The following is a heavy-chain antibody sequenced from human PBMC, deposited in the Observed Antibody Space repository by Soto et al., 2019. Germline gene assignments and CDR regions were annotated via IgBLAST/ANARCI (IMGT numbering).Heavy chain of an antibody. V-gene: IGHV2-5*01. CDR1: GFSLTTSGVS. CDR3: AHRKHCTNGVCYPGHFDY. D-gene: IGHD2-8*01. J-gene: IGHJ4*02. Sequence: GSGPTLVNPTQTLTLTCTFSGFSLTTSGVSVGWIRQPPGKALEWLGIIYWNDDKNYSPSLKSRVTITKDTSKNHVVLTMTNLDPVDTAAYYCAHRKHCTNGVCYPGHFDYWGQGILVTVS. CDR2: IYWNDDK.